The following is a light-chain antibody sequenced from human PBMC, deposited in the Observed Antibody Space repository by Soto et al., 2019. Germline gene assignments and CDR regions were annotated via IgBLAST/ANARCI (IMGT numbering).Light chain of an antibody. Sequence: EIQMTQSPSSLSASVGDRVTITCRASQGIANYVAWYQQNPGKVPKLLIYDTSTLQSGVPSRFSGSGSGTDFTLTISCLQSEDFATYYCQQYYSYPPTFGQGTKVDIK. CDR1: QGIANY. J-gene: IGKJ1*01. V-gene: IGKV1-27*01. CDR3: QQYYSYPPT. CDR2: DTS.